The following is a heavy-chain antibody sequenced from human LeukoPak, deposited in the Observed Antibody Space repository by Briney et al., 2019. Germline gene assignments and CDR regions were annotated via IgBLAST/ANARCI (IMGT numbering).Heavy chain of an antibody. CDR3: AKGGYCSGGSCLFDAFDI. J-gene: IGHJ3*02. D-gene: IGHD2-15*01. CDR2: ISDSGGST. V-gene: IGHV3-23*01. CDR1: GFTFSSYA. Sequence: GGSLRLSCAASGFTFSSYAMSWVRQTPGKGLEWVSAISDSGGSTYYADSVKGRFTISRDNSKNTLYLQMNSLRAEDTAVYYCAKGGYCSGGSCLFDAFDIWGQGTMVTVSS.